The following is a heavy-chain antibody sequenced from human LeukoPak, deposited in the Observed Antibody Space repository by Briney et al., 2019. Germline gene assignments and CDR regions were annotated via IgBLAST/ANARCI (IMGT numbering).Heavy chain of an antibody. CDR3: ARDGRDWFDP. CDR1: GYSISSGYY. CDR2: IYHSGST. Sequence: ASEILSLTCAVSGYSISSGYYWGWIRQPPGKGLEWIGSIYHSGSTYYNPSLKSRVTISVDTSKNQFSLKLSSVTAADTAVYYCARDGRDWFDPWGQGTLVTVSS. V-gene: IGHV4-38-2*02. J-gene: IGHJ5*02.